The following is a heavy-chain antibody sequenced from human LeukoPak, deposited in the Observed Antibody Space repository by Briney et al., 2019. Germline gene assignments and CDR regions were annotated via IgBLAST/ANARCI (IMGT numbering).Heavy chain of an antibody. CDR3: ARESTPYRGLDY. D-gene: IGHD2-15*01. CDR1: GLTFSSYW. J-gene: IGHJ4*02. V-gene: IGHV3-7*05. Sequence: GGSLRLSCAASGLTFSSYWMSWVRQAPGKGLEWVANIKQDGSEKYYVDSVKGRFTISRDNAKNSLYLQMNSLRAEDTAVYYCARESTPYRGLDYWGQGTLVTVSS. CDR2: IKQDGSEK.